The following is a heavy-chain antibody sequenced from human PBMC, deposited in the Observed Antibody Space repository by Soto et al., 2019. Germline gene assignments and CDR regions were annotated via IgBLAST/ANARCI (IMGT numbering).Heavy chain of an antibody. CDR3: ARRIAARPGQRDYYYGMDV. Sequence: PSETLSLTCTVSGGSISSSSYYWGWVRQPPGKGLEWIGSIYYSGSTYYNPSLKSRVTISVDTSKNQFSLKLSSVTAADTAVYYCARRIAARPGQRDYYYGMDVWGQGTTVTVSS. D-gene: IGHD6-6*01. CDR2: IYYSGST. V-gene: IGHV4-39*01. CDR1: GGSISSSSYY. J-gene: IGHJ6*02.